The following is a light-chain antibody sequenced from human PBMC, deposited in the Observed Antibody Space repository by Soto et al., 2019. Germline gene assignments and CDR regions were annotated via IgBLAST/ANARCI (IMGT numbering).Light chain of an antibody. CDR1: QTISTY. V-gene: IGKV1-39*01. CDR3: QQSYSIPIT. Sequence: DIQMTQSPSSLSASVGDRVTITCRAGQTISTYLNWYLQKPGNAPKLLIYAASSLQSGVPSRFSGSGSGTDFTLTISSLQPEDFATYYCQQSYSIPITFGQGTRLEIK. CDR2: AAS. J-gene: IGKJ5*01.